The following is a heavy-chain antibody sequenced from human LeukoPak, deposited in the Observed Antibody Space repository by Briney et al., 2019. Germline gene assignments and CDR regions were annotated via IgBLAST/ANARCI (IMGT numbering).Heavy chain of an antibody. CDR3: ARQDGSGIYYFDN. D-gene: IGHD3-10*01. CDR2: IYPGDSDT. CDR1: GSSFTFYW. J-gene: IGHJ4*02. Sequence: GASLKISSKGSGSSFTFYWIAWVRQMSGKGLEWMGIIYPGDSDTRYSPSFQGQVSISADKSINTAYLQWSSLEASDTAIYYCARQDGSGIYYFDNWGQGTLVTVSS. V-gene: IGHV5-51*01.